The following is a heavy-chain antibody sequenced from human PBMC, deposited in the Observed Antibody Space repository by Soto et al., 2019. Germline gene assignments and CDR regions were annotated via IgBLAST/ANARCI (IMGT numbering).Heavy chain of an antibody. CDR2: ISAGGSNK. CDR3: ARPRGYHYDSSAYYYY. J-gene: IGHJ4*03. D-gene: IGHD3-22*01. V-gene: IGHV3-30-3*01. CDR1: GFTFTNYA. Sequence: QVQLVESGGGVVQPGRSLRLSCAASGFTFTNYAIHWVRQAPGKGLEWVAVISAGGSNKYYAGSVKGRFTISRDNPKNTLYLQMDRLRAADTAVYYCARPRGYHYDSSAYYYYWGHGTLVSGSS.